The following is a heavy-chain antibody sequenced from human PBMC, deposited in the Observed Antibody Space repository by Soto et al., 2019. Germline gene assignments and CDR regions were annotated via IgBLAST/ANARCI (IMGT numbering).Heavy chain of an antibody. CDR1: GFTFSSYG. V-gene: IGHV3-30*18. J-gene: IGHJ6*01. Sequence: QVQLVESGGGVVQPGRSLRLSCAASGFTFSSYGMHWVPQAPGKGLEWVAVISYDGSNKYYADYVKGRFTISRENSKNALYLQMDSLRAEDTAVYYCAKAPAIVLVPAAMNYYYGMDGWGQGTTVTFSS. CDR3: AKAPAIVLVPAAMNYYYGMDG. CDR2: ISYDGSNK. D-gene: IGHD2-2*01.